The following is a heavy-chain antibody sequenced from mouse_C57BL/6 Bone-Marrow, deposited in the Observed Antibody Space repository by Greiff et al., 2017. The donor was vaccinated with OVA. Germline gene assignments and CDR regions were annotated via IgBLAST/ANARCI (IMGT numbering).Heavy chain of an antibody. V-gene: IGHV5-6*01. CDR1: GFTFSSYG. D-gene: IGHD4-1*01. Sequence: EVKLMESGGDLVKPGGSLKLSCAASGFTFSSYGMSWVRQTPDKRLEWVATISSGGSYTYYQDSVKGRFTTSRDNAKNTLYLQMSSLKSEDTAMYYCARHNWGFDYWGQGTTLTVSS. CDR2: ISSGGSYT. CDR3: ARHNWGFDY. J-gene: IGHJ2*01.